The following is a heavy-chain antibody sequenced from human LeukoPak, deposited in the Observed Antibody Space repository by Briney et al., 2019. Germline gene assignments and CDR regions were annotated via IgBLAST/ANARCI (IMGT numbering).Heavy chain of an antibody. D-gene: IGHD4-17*01. V-gene: IGHV4-39*07. CDR2: IYYSGST. Sequence: PSETLSLTCTVSGGSISSSSYYWGWIRQPPGKGLEWIGSIYYSGSTYYNPSLKSRVTISVDTSKNQFSLKLSSVTAADTAVYYCARYDPKDYATPSAFDIWGQGTMVTVSS. CDR1: GGSISSSSYY. J-gene: IGHJ3*02. CDR3: ARYDPKDYATPSAFDI.